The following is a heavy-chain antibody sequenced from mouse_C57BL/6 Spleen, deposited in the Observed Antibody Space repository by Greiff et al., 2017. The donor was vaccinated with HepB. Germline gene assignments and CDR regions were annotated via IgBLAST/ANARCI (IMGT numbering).Heavy chain of an antibody. CDR3: ARVDYFAY. V-gene: IGHV5-17*01. J-gene: IGHJ3*01. CDR1: GFTFSDYG. Sequence: EVKLVESGGGLVKPGGSLKLSCAASGFTFSDYGMHWVRQAPEKGLEWVAYISSGSSTIYYADTVKGRFTISRDNAKNTLFLQMTSLRSEDTAMYYCARVDYFAYWGQGTLVTVSA. CDR2: ISSGSSTI. D-gene: IGHD2-4*01.